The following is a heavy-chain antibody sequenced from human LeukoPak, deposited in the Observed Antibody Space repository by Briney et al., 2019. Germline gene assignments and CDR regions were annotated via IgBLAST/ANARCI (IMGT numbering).Heavy chain of an antibody. D-gene: IGHD6-13*01. Sequence: SETLSLTCAVYGGSFSGYYWSWIRQPPGKGLEGIGEFIHSGSTNYNSSLKTRVTISVDTSKNQFSLKLSSVTAADTAVYYCAFRTKTGYSSSWYLSWGQGTLVTVSS. J-gene: IGHJ5*02. V-gene: IGHV4-34*12. CDR1: GGSFSGYY. CDR2: FIHSGST. CDR3: AFRTKTGYSSSWYLS.